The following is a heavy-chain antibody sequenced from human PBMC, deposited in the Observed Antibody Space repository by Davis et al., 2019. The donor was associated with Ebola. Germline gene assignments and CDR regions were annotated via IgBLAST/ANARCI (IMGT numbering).Heavy chain of an antibody. J-gene: IGHJ4*02. CDR1: GFSFNEAW. Sequence: GESLKISCAASGFSFNEAWTWMNWVRQAPGKGLEWVGRIRSKTNGGIIDYAAFVEGRFIISRDDSKNTLFLQINSLRTEDTAVYYCSIDPARGYWGQGTLVNVSS. CDR3: SIDPARGY. V-gene: IGHV3-15*07. CDR2: IRSKTNGGII.